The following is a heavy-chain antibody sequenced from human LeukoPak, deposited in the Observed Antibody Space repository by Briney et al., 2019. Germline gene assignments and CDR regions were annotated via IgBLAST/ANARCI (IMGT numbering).Heavy chain of an antibody. D-gene: IGHD2-15*01. V-gene: IGHV4-38-2*02. CDR2: IYHSGST. CDR1: GYSISSGYY. J-gene: IGHJ5*02. Sequence: PSETLSLTCTVSGYSISSGYYWGWIRQPPGKGLEWIGSIYHSGSTYYNPSLKSRVTISVDTSKNQFSLKLNSVTAADTAVYYCARVDGGCSGGSCPSGNWFDPWGQGTLVTVSS. CDR3: ARVDGGCSGGSCPSGNWFDP.